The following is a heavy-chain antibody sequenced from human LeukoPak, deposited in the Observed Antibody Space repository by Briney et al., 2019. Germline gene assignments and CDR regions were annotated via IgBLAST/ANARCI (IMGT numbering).Heavy chain of an antibody. CDR1: GFTFSDYS. J-gene: IGHJ4*02. D-gene: IGHD3-10*01. Sequence: PGGSLRLSCAASGFTFSDYSMNWVRQAPGKGLEWVSYISGRSSTIYYADSVKGRFFISRDNVKNSLYLQMNSLRNEDTAVYYCARGRRAALIGELPVWGQGTLVTVSS. CDR3: ARGRRAALIGELPV. CDR2: ISGRSSTI. V-gene: IGHV3-48*02.